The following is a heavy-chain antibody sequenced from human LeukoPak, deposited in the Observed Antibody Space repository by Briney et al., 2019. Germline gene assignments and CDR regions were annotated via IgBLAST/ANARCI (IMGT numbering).Heavy chain of an antibody. J-gene: IGHJ4*02. CDR3: AMDDIAVTTSLDY. CDR1: GFTFSSYN. CDR2: ISSSSSYI. D-gene: IGHD4-17*01. V-gene: IGHV3-21*01. Sequence: GGSLRLSCAASGFTFSSYNMNWVRQAPGKGLEWVSSISSSSSYIYYADSVKGRFTISRDNAKNSLYLQMNSLRAEDTAVYYCAMDDIAVTTSLDYWGQGTLVTVSS.